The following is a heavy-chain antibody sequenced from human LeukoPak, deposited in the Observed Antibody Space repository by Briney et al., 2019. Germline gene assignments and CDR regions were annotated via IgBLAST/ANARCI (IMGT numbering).Heavy chain of an antibody. CDR2: IIPIFGTA. V-gene: IGHV1-69*05. CDR1: GGTFSSYA. D-gene: IGHD2-21*02. J-gene: IGHJ4*02. Sequence: SVKVSCKACGGTFSSYAISWVQQAPGQGLECMERIIPIFGTANYAQKFQGRVTITTDESTSTVYMELSSLRSEDTAVYYCARAGGGDNYWGQGTLVTVSS. CDR3: ARAGGGDNY.